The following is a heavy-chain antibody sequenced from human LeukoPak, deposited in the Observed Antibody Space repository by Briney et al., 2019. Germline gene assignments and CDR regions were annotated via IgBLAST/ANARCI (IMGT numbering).Heavy chain of an antibody. V-gene: IGHV4-39*02. CDR2: IYYSGST. D-gene: IGHD5-24*01. CDR1: GGSISSSSYY. J-gene: IGHJ4*02. CDR3: ARERDGYNSFSDY. Sequence: PSETLSLTCTVSGGSISSSSYYWGWIRQPPGKGLEWIGSIYYSGSTYYNPSLKSRVTISVDTSKNQFSLKLSSVTAADTAVYYCARERDGYNSFSDYWGQGTLVTVSS.